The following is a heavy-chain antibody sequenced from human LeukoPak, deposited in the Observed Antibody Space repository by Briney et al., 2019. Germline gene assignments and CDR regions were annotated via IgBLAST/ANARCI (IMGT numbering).Heavy chain of an antibody. Sequence: SETLSLTCAVSGYSISSGYYWGWIRQPPGKGLEWIGSIYHSGSTYYNPSLKSRVTISVVTSKNQFSLKLSSVTAADTAVYYCARDYGDYGDYWGQGTLVTVSS. J-gene: IGHJ4*02. CDR3: ARDYGDYGDY. CDR1: GYSISSGYY. V-gene: IGHV4-38-2*02. CDR2: IYHSGST. D-gene: IGHD4-17*01.